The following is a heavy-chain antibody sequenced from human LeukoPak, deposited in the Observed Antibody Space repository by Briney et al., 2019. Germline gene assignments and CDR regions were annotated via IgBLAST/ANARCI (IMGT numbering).Heavy chain of an antibody. CDR3: ARVRNYEDRWWFDP. V-gene: IGHV1-69*13. D-gene: IGHD1-7*01. CDR1: GYTFTSYA. CDR2: VIPIFGTA. J-gene: IGHJ5*02. Sequence: EASVEVSCTASGYTFTSYAMHWVRQAPGQGLEWMGGVIPIFGTANYAQKFQGRVTITADESTSTAYMELSSLRSEDTAVYYCARVRNYEDRWWFDPWGQGTLVTVSS.